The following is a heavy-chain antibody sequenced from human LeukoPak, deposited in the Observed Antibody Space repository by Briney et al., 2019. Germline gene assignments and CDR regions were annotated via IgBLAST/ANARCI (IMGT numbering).Heavy chain of an antibody. Sequence: PSETLSLTCTVSGGSISSGGYYWSWIRQHPGKGLEWIGYIYYSGSTYYNPSLKSRVTISVDTSKNQFSLKLSSVTAADTAVYYCARGVYGDYEGYWGQGTLSPSPQ. D-gene: IGHD4-17*01. CDR1: GGSISSGGYY. CDR3: ARGVYGDYEGY. CDR2: IYYSGST. J-gene: IGHJ4*02. V-gene: IGHV4-31*03.